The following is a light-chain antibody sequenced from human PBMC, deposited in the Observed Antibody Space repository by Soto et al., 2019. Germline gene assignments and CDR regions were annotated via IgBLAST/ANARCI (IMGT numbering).Light chain of an antibody. CDR2: DAS. CDR1: QNINSN. CDR3: QQRRNWPLT. V-gene: IGKV3-11*01. J-gene: IGKJ4*01. Sequence: EIVLTQSPATLSLSPGERATLSCRASQNINSNLAWYQQKPGQAPRLLIYDASNRATGITARFSGSGSETDFTLTISSLEPEDFAIYYCQQRRNWPLTFGGGTKVEIK.